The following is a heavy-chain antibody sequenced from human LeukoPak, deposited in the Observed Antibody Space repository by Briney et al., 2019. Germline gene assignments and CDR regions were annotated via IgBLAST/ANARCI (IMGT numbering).Heavy chain of an antibody. Sequence: ASVKVSCKASGYTFTGYGISWVRQAPGQGLEWMGWISAYNGNTNYAQKLQGRVTMTTDTSTSTAYMELRSLRSDDTAVYYCARTSGYSSGWPNPYYFDYWGQGTLVTVSS. CDR2: ISAYNGNT. CDR1: GYTFTGYG. D-gene: IGHD6-19*01. J-gene: IGHJ4*02. CDR3: ARTSGYSSGWPNPYYFDY. V-gene: IGHV1-18*01.